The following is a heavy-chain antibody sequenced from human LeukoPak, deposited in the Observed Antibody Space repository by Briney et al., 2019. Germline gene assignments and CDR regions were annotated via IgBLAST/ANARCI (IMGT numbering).Heavy chain of an antibody. CDR3: ARVAYVYGSGSSILDAFDI. CDR2: ITTSTTTI. Sequence: PGGSLRLSCAASGFTFSTYIMNWVRQAPGKGLEWVSYITTSTTTIYYADSVKGRFTISRDNAKNSLYLQMNSLRAEDTAVYYCARVAYVYGSGSSILDAFDIWGQGTMVTVSS. V-gene: IGHV3-48*04. D-gene: IGHD3-10*01. CDR1: GFTFSTYI. J-gene: IGHJ3*02.